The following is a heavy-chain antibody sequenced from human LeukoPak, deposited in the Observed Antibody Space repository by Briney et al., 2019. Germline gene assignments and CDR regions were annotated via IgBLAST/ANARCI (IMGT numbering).Heavy chain of an antibody. J-gene: IGHJ3*02. CDR2: IRYDGSNK. CDR3: AKDEEVSIVPDAFDI. Sequence: GGSLRLSCAASGFTFSSYGMHWVRQAPGKGLEWVAFIRYDGSNKYYADSVKGRFTISRDNSKNTLYLQMNGLRAEDTAVYYCAKDEEVSIVPDAFDIWGQGTMVTVSS. V-gene: IGHV3-30*02. D-gene: IGHD2-2*01. CDR1: GFTFSSYG.